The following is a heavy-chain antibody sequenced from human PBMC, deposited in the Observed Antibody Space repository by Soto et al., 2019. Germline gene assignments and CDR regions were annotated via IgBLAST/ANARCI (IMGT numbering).Heavy chain of an antibody. CDR3: ARGDRLNAARTIFGVAEPYYFDY. CDR1: GFTFSSYA. J-gene: IGHJ4*02. CDR2: ISYDGSNK. Sequence: HPGGSLRLSCAASGFTFSSYAMHWVRQAPGKGLEWVAVISYDGSNKYYADSVKGRFTISRDNSKNTLYLQMNSLRAEDTAVYYCARGDRLNAARTIFGVAEPYYFDYWGQGTLVTVSS. V-gene: IGHV3-30-3*01. D-gene: IGHD3-3*01.